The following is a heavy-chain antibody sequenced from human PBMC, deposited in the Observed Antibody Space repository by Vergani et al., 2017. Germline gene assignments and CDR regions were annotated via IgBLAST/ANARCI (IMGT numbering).Heavy chain of an antibody. J-gene: IGHJ6*03. CDR3: ARGPLYYDFWSGYQTYYSYMDV. CDR2: IIPIFGTA. D-gene: IGHD3-3*01. V-gene: IGHV1-69*01. Sequence: QVQLVQSGAEVKKPGSSVKVSCKASGCTFSSYAIAWVRQAPGHGLEWMGGIIPIFGTANYEQKFQGRVTITADESTSTAYMELSSLRSEDTAVYYCARGPLYYDFWSGYQTYYSYMDVWGKGTTVTVSS. CDR1: GCTFSSYA.